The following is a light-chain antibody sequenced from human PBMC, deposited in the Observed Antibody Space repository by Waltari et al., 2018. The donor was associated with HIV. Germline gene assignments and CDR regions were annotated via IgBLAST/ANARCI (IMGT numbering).Light chain of an antibody. V-gene: IGKV4-1*01. CDR3: QQYFTIGPG. CDR2: WAS. J-gene: IGKJ4*01. CDR1: RTVFFNSTNQNF. Sequence: DIVMTQSPDSLAVSLCERATVKCCSRRTVFFNSTNQNFLAWYQQKPGQSPKLLFYWASTRASGVPDRFTASGSGTDFSLTISGLQADDVAVYYCQQYFTIGPGFGGGTKLEIK.